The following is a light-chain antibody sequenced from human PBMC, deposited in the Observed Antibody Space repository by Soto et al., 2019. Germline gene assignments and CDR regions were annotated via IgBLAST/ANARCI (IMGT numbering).Light chain of an antibody. J-gene: IGLJ3*02. Sequence: QPVLTQPPSASGTPGQRVTISCSGSWSNIGDNTVDWYQQLPGTAPKLLIYNNNQRPSGVPGRFSGSKSGTSASLAISGLQSEDEADYYCAAWDDNLNGRVFGGGTKLTVL. CDR2: NNN. CDR3: AAWDDNLNGRV. V-gene: IGLV1-44*01. CDR1: WSNIGDNT.